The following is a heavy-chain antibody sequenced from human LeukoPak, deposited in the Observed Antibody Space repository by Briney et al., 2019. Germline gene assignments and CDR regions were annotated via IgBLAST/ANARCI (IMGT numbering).Heavy chain of an antibody. CDR3: ARDTIYLSFDY. CDR1: GFTFSSYE. Sequence: GGAVRLSCAASGFTFSSYEMNWVRQAPGKGLDWVSYISSSGSTVYYADSVKGRFTISRDNAKNSLYLQMNSLRAEDTAVYYCARDTIYLSFDYWGQGTLVTVSS. D-gene: IGHD5-24*01. V-gene: IGHV3-48*03. CDR2: ISSSGSTV. J-gene: IGHJ4*02.